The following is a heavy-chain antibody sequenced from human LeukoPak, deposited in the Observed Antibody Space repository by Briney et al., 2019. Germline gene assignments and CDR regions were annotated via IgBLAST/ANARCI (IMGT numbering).Heavy chain of an antibody. CDR3: VSGSSWYRSFDY. J-gene: IGHJ4*02. CDR2: IYNSGTT. Sequence: SGTLSLTCAVSGVSISSSHWWSWVRQPPGKGLEWIGEIYNSGTTYYNPSLKSRVTISLDKSKNQFSLKLTSVTAADTAVYYCVSGSSWYRSFDYWGQGTLVTVSS. D-gene: IGHD6-13*01. CDR1: GVSISSSHW. V-gene: IGHV4-4*02.